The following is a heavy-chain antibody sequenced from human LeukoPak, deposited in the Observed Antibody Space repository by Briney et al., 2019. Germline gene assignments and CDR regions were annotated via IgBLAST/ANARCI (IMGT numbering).Heavy chain of an antibody. CDR1: GFTFSSVW. D-gene: IGHD6-19*01. CDR2: IKEDGSET. CDR3: ARASAVAGTRHY. Sequence: GGSLRLPCAASGFTFSSVWMNWVRQAPGKGLEWVANIKEDGSETYYVDSVKGRFTISRDNAKNSLYLQMNSLRAEDTAVHYCARASAVAGTRHYWGQGTLVTVSS. V-gene: IGHV3-7*02. J-gene: IGHJ4*02.